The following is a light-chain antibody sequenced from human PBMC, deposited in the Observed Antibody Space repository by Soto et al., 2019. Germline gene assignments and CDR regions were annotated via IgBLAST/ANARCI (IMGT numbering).Light chain of an antibody. J-gene: IGKJ5*01. CDR2: EVS. CDR1: QSLLHITGETF. Sequence: VMTQTPLSLSVAPGQPASISCQSSQSLLHITGETFLFWYTTKPGQSPQIMIYEVSTRVSGVPDRLRVSESGKDFALEISRVETDEGCIDDGMQRTQLPPTFGQVTRLEIK. CDR3: MQRTQLPPT. V-gene: IGKV2D-29*02.